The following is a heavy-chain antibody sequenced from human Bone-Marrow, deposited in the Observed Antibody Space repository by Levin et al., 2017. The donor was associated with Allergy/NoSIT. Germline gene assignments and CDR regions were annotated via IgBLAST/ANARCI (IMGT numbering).Heavy chain of an antibody. D-gene: IGHD3-16*01. Sequence: SETLSLTCTVSGGSISTYYWSWIRQSPGKGLEWIGYIYYIGSTNYNHSLKSRVTMSIDRSKNRFSLKLSSVTAADTAVYYCARSEGGSWAYYFDYWGQGMLVTVSS. V-gene: IGHV4-59*01. J-gene: IGHJ4*02. CDR3: ARSEGGSWAYYFDY. CDR1: GGSISTYY. CDR2: IYYIGST.